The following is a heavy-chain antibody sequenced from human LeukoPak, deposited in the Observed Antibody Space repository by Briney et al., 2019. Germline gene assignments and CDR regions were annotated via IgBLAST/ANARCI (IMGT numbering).Heavy chain of an antibody. CDR1: GYTFTSYG. J-gene: IGHJ4*02. CDR3: ARDKRSIAAAGPDY. V-gene: IGHV1-18*01. CDR2: ISAYNGNT. Sequence: ASVKVSCKASGYTFTSYGISWVRQAPGQGLEGMGWISAYNGNTNYAQKLQGRVTMTTDTSTSTAYMELRSVRSDDTAVYYCARDKRSIAAAGPDYWGQGTLVTVSS. D-gene: IGHD6-13*01.